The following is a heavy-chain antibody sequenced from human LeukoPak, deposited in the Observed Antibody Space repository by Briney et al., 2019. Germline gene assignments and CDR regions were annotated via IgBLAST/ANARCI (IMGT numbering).Heavy chain of an antibody. V-gene: IGHV3-23*01. D-gene: IGHD2-2*02. CDR2: ISGSGTST. CDR3: AKSRSSSSASCYNY. Sequence: PGGSQRLSCAASGFTFSSYAMTWVRQAPGKGLEWVSTISGSGTSTYYADSVKDRFTLSRDDSKNTLYLQMNSLRAEDTAVYYCAKSRSSSSASCYNYWGQGTLVTVSS. J-gene: IGHJ4*02. CDR1: GFTFSSYA.